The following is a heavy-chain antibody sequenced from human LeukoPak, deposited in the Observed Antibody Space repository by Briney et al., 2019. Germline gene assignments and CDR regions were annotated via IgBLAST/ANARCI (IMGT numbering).Heavy chain of an antibody. CDR1: GYTFTSYY. Sequence: ASVKVSCKASGYTFTSYYMHWVRQAPGQGLEWMGWINPNSGGTNYAQKFQGRVTMTRDTSISTAYMELSRLRSDDTAVYYCARGRIVGATIDYWGQGTLVTVAS. V-gene: IGHV1-2*02. CDR3: ARGRIVGATIDY. J-gene: IGHJ4*02. CDR2: INPNSGGT. D-gene: IGHD1-26*01.